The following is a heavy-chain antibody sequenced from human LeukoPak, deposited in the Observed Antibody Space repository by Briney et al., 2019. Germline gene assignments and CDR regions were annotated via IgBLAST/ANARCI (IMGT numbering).Heavy chain of an antibody. CDR3: AAGVTAIPEDAFDI. D-gene: IGHD2-21*02. Sequence: ASVKVSCKASGYTFTGYYMHWVRQAPGQGLEWMGWINPNSGGTNYAQKFQERVTITRDMSTSTAYMELSSLRSEDTAVYYCAAGVTAIPEDAFDIWGQGTMVTVSS. J-gene: IGHJ3*02. CDR2: INPNSGGT. CDR1: GYTFTGYY. V-gene: IGHV1-2*02.